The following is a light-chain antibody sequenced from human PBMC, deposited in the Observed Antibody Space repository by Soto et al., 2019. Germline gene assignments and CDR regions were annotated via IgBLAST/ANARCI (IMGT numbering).Light chain of an antibody. CDR1: QSISSY. J-gene: IGKJ5*01. CDR2: AAS. V-gene: IGKV1-39*01. Sequence: DIQMTQSPSSLSASVGDRVTITCRASQSISSYLNWYQQKPGKAPKLLIYAASSLQSGVPSRFSCSGSGTDFTLTISSLHPEDFATYYCQQLNSFPITFGQGTRLEIK. CDR3: QQLNSFPIT.